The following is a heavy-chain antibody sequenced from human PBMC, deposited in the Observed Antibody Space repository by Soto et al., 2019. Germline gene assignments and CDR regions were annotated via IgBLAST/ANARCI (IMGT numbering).Heavy chain of an antibody. CDR1: GGTFSSYA. J-gene: IGHJ4*02. V-gene: IGHV1-69*01. Sequence: QVQLVQSGAEVKKPGSSVKVSCKASGGTFSSYAISWVRQAPGQGLEWMGGIIPIFGTANYAQKFQGRVTITADESTSTAYMELSSLRSEDTAVYYCARGGSAMVRGVITRYYFDYWGQGTLVTVSS. D-gene: IGHD3-10*01. CDR3: ARGGSAMVRGVITRYYFDY. CDR2: IIPIFGTA.